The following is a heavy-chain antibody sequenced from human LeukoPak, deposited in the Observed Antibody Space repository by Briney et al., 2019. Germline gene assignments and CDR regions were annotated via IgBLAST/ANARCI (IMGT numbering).Heavy chain of an antibody. CDR1: GFSFSTFA. CDR2: ISGSGHNT. Sequence: GGSLRLSCAASGFSFSTFAMSWVRQAPGKGLEWVSAISGSGHNTYYADSVKGRFTISRDNSKNTFYLQMNSLRDEDTALYYCAKAGGGSGYNPLGYWGQGTLVTVSS. D-gene: IGHD5-24*01. V-gene: IGHV3-23*01. J-gene: IGHJ4*02. CDR3: AKAGGGSGYNPLGY.